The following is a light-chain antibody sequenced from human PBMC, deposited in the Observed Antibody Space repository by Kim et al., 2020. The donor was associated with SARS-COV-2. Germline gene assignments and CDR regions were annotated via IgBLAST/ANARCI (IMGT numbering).Light chain of an antibody. CDR3: CSYAGGYSHVL. Sequence: QSALTQPRSVSGSPGQSVTISCTGTSSDVGGYNYVSWYQQYPGKAPKLMIYDVSKRPSGVPDRFSGSKSGNTASLTISGLQAEDEADYYCCSYAGGYSHVLFGGGTKVTVL. J-gene: IGLJ2*01. V-gene: IGLV2-11*01. CDR2: DVS. CDR1: SSDVGGYNY.